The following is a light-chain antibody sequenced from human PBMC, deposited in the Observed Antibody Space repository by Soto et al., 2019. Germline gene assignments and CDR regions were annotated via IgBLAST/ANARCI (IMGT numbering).Light chain of an antibody. CDR3: QQYGGSPLYT. J-gene: IGKJ2*01. CDR2: GAS. V-gene: IGKV3-20*01. Sequence: EIVLTQSPGTLSLSPGDRATLSCRASQSVSSSDLAWYQQKPGQAPWLLIYGASTRATGIPDRFSGSGSGTDFTLTISRLEPEDFAVYYSQQYGGSPLYTFGQGTKLEIK. CDR1: QSVSSSD.